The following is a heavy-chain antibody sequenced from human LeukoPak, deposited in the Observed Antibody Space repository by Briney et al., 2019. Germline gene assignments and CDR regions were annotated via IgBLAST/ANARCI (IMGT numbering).Heavy chain of an antibody. V-gene: IGHV3-33*01. J-gene: IGHJ4*02. CDR2: IWYDGSNK. D-gene: IGHD5-18*01. CDR3: GRDKDTAMVTGIDS. CDR1: GFTYSRYG. Sequence: GGSLRLSCAVSGFTYSRYGMHWVRQARGKGLEWVAVIWYDGSNKYYADSVKGRFTISRGNSKNTLYLLMNSLRAEDTAVYYCGRDKDTAMVTGIDSWGQGTPVTVSS.